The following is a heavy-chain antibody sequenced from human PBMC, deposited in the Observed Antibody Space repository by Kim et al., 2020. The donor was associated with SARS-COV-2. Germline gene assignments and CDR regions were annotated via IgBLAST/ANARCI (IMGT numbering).Heavy chain of an antibody. V-gene: IGHV1-8*01. CDR2: MNPNSGNT. J-gene: IGHJ3*01. CDR3: ARDPRGLYSSGRYGVDF. Sequence: ASVKVSCKASGYTFTSYDINWVRQATGQGLEWMGWMNPNSGNTGYAQKFQGRVTMTRNTSINTAYMELSSLRSEDTAVYYCARDPRGLYSSGRYGVDFWGQGTMVTVSS. CDR1: GYTFTSYD. D-gene: IGHD6-19*01.